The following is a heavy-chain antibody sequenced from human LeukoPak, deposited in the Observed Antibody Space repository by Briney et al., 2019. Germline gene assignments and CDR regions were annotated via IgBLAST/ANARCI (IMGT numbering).Heavy chain of an antibody. V-gene: IGHV4-4*07. Sequence: SETLSLTCTVSGGSISSYYWSWIRQPAGKGLEWIGRIYTSGSTNYNPSLKSRVTMPVDTSKNQFSLKLSSVTAADTAVYYCARERYQDIVVVPAAATYPYYYYYYGMDVWGQGTTVTVSS. CDR2: IYTSGST. CDR1: GGSISSYY. CDR3: ARERYQDIVVVPAAATYPYYYYYYGMDV. D-gene: IGHD2-2*01. J-gene: IGHJ6*02.